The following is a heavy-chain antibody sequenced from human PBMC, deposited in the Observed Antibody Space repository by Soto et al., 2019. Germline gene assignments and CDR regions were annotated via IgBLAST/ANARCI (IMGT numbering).Heavy chain of an antibody. CDR2: ISYDGSNK. CDR3: AREQKAGGIAVAGSFDY. J-gene: IGHJ4*02. V-gene: IGHV3-30-3*01. Sequence: QVQLVESGGGVVRPGRSLRLSCAASGFTFSSYAMHWVRQAPGKGLEWVAVISYDGSNKYYADSVKGRFTISRDNSKNTLYLQMNSLRAEDTAVYYCAREQKAGGIAVAGSFDYWGQGTLVTVSS. D-gene: IGHD6-19*01. CDR1: GFTFSSYA.